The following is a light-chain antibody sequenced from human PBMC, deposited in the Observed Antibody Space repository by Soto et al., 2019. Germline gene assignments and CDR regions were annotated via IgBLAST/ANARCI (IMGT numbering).Light chain of an antibody. CDR2: EVS. J-gene: IGLJ2*01. CDR1: NSDVGGYNY. Sequence: QSVLSQPASVSGSPGQSITISCTGTNSDVGGYNYVSWYQQHPGKAPKLIIYEVSNRPSGVSDRFSGSKSGNTASLTISGLQAEDEAAYYCSSYTRSGPVFGGGTKLTVL. CDR3: SSYTRSGPV. V-gene: IGLV2-14*01.